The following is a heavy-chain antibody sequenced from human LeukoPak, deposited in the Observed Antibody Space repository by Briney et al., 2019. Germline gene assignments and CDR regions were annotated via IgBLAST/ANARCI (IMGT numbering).Heavy chain of an antibody. CDR2: INHSGST. CDR1: GGSFSGYY. CDR3: ARARYSSGWYSVRSGAFDI. V-gene: IGHV4-34*01. D-gene: IGHD6-19*01. J-gene: IGHJ3*02. Sequence: SETLSLTCAVYGGSFSGYYWSWIRQPPGKGLEWIGEINHSGSTNYNPSLKSRVTISVDTSKNQFSLKLSSVTAADTAVYYCARARYSSGWYSVRSGAFDIWGQGTMVTVSS.